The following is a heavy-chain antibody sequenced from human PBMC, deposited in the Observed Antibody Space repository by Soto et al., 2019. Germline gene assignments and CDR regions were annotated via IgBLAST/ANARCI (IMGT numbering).Heavy chain of an antibody. J-gene: IGHJ4*02. D-gene: IGHD3-10*01. CDR2: IIPIFGTP. V-gene: IGHV1-69*13. CDR1: GGIFSTYA. CDR3: ARDRDDYGSGNYYNRIDF. Sequence: VKVSCKASGGIFSTYAISWLRQAPGQGLEWMGGIIPIFGTPNYAQRFQGRVAITADESTTTSYMELSRLKSEDTAVYYCARDRDDYGSGNYYNRIDFWGQGTLVTVSS.